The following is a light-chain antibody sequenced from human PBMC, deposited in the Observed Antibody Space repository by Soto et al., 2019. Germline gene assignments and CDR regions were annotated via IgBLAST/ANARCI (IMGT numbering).Light chain of an antibody. CDR3: QHRDNWPPIT. J-gene: IGKJ5*01. Sequence: EVVLTQSPATLPLSPGERATLSCRASETVRKYLAWYQQKPGQAPRLLIYDSSTRATGIPARFSGSGSGTDFTLTISSLETEDFAVYYCQHRDNWPPITFGQGTRLEIK. CDR1: ETVRKY. V-gene: IGKV3-11*01. CDR2: DSS.